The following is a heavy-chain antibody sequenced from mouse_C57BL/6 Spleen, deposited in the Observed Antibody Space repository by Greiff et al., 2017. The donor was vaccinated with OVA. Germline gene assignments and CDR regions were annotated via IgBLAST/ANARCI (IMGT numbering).Heavy chain of an antibody. V-gene: IGHV1-18*01. Sequence: VQLKQSGPELVKPGASVKIPCKASGYTFTDYNMDWVKQSHGKSLEWIGDINPNNGGTIYNQKFKGKATLTVDKSSSTAYMELRSLTSEDTAVYYCARRGLLRYWYFDVWGTGTTVTVSS. CDR1: GYTFTDYN. D-gene: IGHD1-1*01. CDR2: INPNNGGT. CDR3: ARRGLLRYWYFDV. J-gene: IGHJ1*03.